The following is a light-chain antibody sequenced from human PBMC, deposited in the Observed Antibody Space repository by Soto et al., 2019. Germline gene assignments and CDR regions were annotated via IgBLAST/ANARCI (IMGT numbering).Light chain of an antibody. J-gene: IGKJ4*01. CDR2: AAS. Sequence: DIQLTQSPSFLSASVGDRVTITCRASQGISSYLAWYQQKPGIARKFLIYAASTLQSGVPSRFSGSGSGTEFTLTISSLLPEDVATYYCQHVKSYPLTFGGGTKVEIK. CDR1: QGISSY. CDR3: QHVKSYPLT. V-gene: IGKV1-9*01.